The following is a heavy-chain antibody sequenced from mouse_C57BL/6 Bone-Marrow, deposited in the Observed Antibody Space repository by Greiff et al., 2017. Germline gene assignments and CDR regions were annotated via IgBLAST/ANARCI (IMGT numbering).Heavy chain of an antibody. CDR1: GYTFTTYP. Sequence: VKLMESGAELVKPGASVKMSCKASGYTFTTYPIEWMKQNHGKSLEWIGNFHPYNDDTKYNEKFKGKATLTVEKSSSTVYLELSRLTSDDSAVYYCAIFYYGNYRYFDVWGTGTTVTVSS. D-gene: IGHD2-1*01. J-gene: IGHJ1*03. CDR3: AIFYYGNYRYFDV. CDR2: FHPYNDDT. V-gene: IGHV1-47*01.